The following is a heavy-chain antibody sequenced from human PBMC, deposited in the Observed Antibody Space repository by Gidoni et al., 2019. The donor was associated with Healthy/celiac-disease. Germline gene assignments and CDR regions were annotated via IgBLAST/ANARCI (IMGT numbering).Heavy chain of an antibody. Sequence: QLQLQESGPGLVKPSETLSLTCTVSGGSISSTSYYWGWIRQPPGKGREWIGSIYYSGSTYYNPSLKSRVTISVDTSKNQFSLKLSSVTAADTAVYYCASLIAARRVDYWGQGTLVTVSS. V-gene: IGHV4-39*01. J-gene: IGHJ4*02. CDR2: IYYSGST. D-gene: IGHD6-6*01. CDR3: ASLIAARRVDY. CDR1: GGSISSTSYY.